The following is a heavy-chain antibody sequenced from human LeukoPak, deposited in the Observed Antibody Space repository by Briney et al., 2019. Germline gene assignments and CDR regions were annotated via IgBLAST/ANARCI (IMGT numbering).Heavy chain of an antibody. Sequence: SETLSLTCSVSGVSIYSYYGSWIRQPPGKGLEWIGYICYTGSTNSNPSLKSRVTISIDTSKNQFSLKLSSVTAADTAVYYCARSYDSSGYYFYGMDVWGQGTTVTVSS. V-gene: IGHV4-59*01. CDR3: ARSYDSSGYYFYGMDV. CDR2: ICYTGST. D-gene: IGHD3-22*01. J-gene: IGHJ6*02. CDR1: GVSIYSYY.